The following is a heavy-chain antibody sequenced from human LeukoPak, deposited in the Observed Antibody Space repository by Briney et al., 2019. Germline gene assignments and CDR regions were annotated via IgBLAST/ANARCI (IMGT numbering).Heavy chain of an antibody. CDR2: ISGSGGNT. J-gene: IGHJ4*02. CDR3: ARDGGTRLKYSFGYGDY. Sequence: GGSLRLSCAASGFTFRRYGMSWVRQAPGKGLEWVSAISGSGGNTYYADSVKGRFTISRDNAKNSLYLQMNSLRAEDTAVYYCARDGGTRLKYSFGYGDYWGQGTLVTVSS. D-gene: IGHD3-22*01. CDR1: GFTFRRYG. V-gene: IGHV3-23*01.